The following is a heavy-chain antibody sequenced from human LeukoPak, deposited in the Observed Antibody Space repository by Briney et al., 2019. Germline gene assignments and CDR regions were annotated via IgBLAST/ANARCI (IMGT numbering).Heavy chain of an antibody. CDR3: ARGSAATAADFDY. D-gene: IGHD6-25*01. CDR1: GGSINNYY. J-gene: IGHJ4*02. CDR2: IYYTGST. Sequence: SETLSLTCTVSGGSINNYYRSWIRQSPGKGLEWIGYIYYTGSTNSNPSLKSRVSISVDTSKNQFSLRLNSVTAADTAVYYCARGSAATAADFDYWGQGTLVTVSS. V-gene: IGHV4-59*01.